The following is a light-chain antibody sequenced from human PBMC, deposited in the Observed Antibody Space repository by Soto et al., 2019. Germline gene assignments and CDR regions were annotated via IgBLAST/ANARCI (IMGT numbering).Light chain of an antibody. V-gene: IGKV2-28*01. J-gene: IGKJ5*01. CDR2: LGS. Sequence: DLVMTQSPLSLPVTPGEPASISCRSSQSLLHSNGYNYLDWYLQKPGQSPQLLIYLGSNRASGVPDRFSGSGSGPDFTLKISRVEAEDVGVYYCMQALQTPTFGQGTRREIK. CDR1: QSLLHSNGYNY. CDR3: MQALQTPT.